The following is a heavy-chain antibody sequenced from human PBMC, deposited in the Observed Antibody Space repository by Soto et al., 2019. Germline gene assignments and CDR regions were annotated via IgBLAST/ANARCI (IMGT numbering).Heavy chain of an antibody. CDR3: VKGGNRGSGVDY. V-gene: IGHV3-43*01. CDR1: GITFCDYP. CDR2: ITWGGART. J-gene: IGHJ4*02. Sequence: VQLVESGGVVAQPGGSLRLFWAASGITFCDYPMHWVRQVPGEGLGWVSHITWGGARTYYSDSVGGRFTISRDNTKNSLYLEMSRLRTEDTALYYCVKGGNRGSGVDYWGQGTLVTVSS. D-gene: IGHD3-10*01.